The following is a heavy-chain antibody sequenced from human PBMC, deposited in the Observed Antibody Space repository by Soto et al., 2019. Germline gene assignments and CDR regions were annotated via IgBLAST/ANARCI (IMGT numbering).Heavy chain of an antibody. V-gene: IGHV1-69*06. CDR3: ARDKGIAAAGDAFDI. D-gene: IGHD6-13*01. Sequence: SVKVSCKASGCTFSSYAISCVRQAPGQGLEWMGGIIPIFGTANYAQKFQGRVTITADKSTSTAYMELSSLRSEDTAVYYCARDKGIAAAGDAFDIWGQGTMVTVSS. CDR1: GCTFSSYA. CDR2: IIPIFGTA. J-gene: IGHJ3*02.